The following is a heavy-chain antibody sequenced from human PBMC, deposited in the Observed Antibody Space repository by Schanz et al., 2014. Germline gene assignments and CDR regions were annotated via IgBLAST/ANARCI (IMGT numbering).Heavy chain of an antibody. CDR2: IYNSGKT. V-gene: IGHV4-4*07. D-gene: IGHD3-10*01. J-gene: IGHJ3*02. CDR1: GGSISSEY. Sequence: QVQLQESGPALVKPSETLSLTCTVSGGSISSEYWSWIRQPAGKGLEWIGRIYNSGKTNYNPSLESRVSMSVDTSKKKGERKRRSGSAAEKEVYYCARVVLGGDAFDIWGQGTMVTVSS. CDR3: ARVVLGGDAFDI.